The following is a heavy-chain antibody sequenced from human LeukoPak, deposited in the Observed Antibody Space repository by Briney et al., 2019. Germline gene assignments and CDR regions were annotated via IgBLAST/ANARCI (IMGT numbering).Heavy chain of an antibody. V-gene: IGHV4-39*01. CDR2: IYYSGST. Sequence: SETLSLTCTVSGGSISSSSYYWGWIRQPPGKGLEWIGSIYYSGSTYYNPSLKSRVTISVDTSKNQFSLKLSSVTAADTAVYYCARLEIWSGYSFDYWGQGTLVTVSS. D-gene: IGHD3-3*01. J-gene: IGHJ4*02. CDR3: ARLEIWSGYSFDY. CDR1: GGSISSSSYY.